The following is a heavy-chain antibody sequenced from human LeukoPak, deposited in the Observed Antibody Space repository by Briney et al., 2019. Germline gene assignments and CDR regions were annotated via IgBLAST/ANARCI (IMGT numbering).Heavy chain of an antibody. CDR3: ARDLYAPVGNWFDP. V-gene: IGHV3-7*03. CDR1: GFTFSSYW. J-gene: IGHJ5*02. D-gene: IGHD2-8*01. Sequence: GGSLRLSCAASGFTFSSYWMSWVRQAPGKGLEWVANIKQDGSEKYYVDSVKGRFTISRDNAKNSLYLQMNSLRAEDTAVYYCARDLYAPVGNWFDPWGQGTLVTVSS. CDR2: IKQDGSEK.